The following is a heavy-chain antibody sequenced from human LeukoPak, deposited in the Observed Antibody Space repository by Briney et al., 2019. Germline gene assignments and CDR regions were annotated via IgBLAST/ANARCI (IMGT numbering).Heavy chain of an antibody. V-gene: IGHV3-23*01. D-gene: IGHD3-22*01. CDR3: AKVDDSSGYNWYFDL. CDR2: ITGSGAYT. CDR1: GFTFNNYA. J-gene: IGHJ2*01. Sequence: GGSLRLSCTASGFTFNNYAMTWVRQAPGKGLEWVSAITGSGAYTNYADSVKGRFTISRDNSKNTLYLQMNSLRAEDTAVYYCAKVDDSSGYNWYFDLWGRGTLVTVSS.